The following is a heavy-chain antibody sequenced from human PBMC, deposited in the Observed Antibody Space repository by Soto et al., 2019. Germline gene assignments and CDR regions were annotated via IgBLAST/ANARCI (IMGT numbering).Heavy chain of an antibody. V-gene: IGHV1-69*02. J-gene: IGHJ5*02. CDR2: IIPILGIA. Sequence: ASVQVSCKASGGTFSSYTISWVRQAPGQGLEWMGRIIPILGIANYAQKFQGRVTITADKSTSTAYMELSSLRSEDTAVYYCAITVAARLDNWFDPWGQGTLVTVSS. D-gene: IGHD6-6*01. CDR1: GGTFSSYT. CDR3: AITVAARLDNWFDP.